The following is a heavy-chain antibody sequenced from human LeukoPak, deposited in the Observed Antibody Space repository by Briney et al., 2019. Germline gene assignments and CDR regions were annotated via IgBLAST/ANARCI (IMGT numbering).Heavy chain of an antibody. Sequence: GESLKISCKGSGYSFTSYWIGWVRQMPGKGLEWMGIIYPGDSDTRYSPPFQGQITISADKSISTAYLQWSSLKASDTAMYYCARRIAVAGANWFDPWGQGTLVTVSS. D-gene: IGHD6-19*01. J-gene: IGHJ5*02. CDR2: IYPGDSDT. CDR1: GYSFTSYW. CDR3: ARRIAVAGANWFDP. V-gene: IGHV5-51*01.